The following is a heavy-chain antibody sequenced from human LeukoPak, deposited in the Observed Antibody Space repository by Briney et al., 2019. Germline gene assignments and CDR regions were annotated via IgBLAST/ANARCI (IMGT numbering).Heavy chain of an antibody. CDR3: AKDFEVVSGVYYYDSSGYYFDY. Sequence: PGGSLRLSCAASGFSFSSYAMSWVRQAPGKGLEWVSAIGGGADFRFYADSVKGRFTISRDNSKNTLYLQMNSLRAEDTAVYYCAKDFEVVSGVYYYDSSGYYFDYWGQGTLVTVSS. D-gene: IGHD3-22*01. V-gene: IGHV3-23*01. CDR1: GFSFSSYA. J-gene: IGHJ4*02. CDR2: IGGGADFR.